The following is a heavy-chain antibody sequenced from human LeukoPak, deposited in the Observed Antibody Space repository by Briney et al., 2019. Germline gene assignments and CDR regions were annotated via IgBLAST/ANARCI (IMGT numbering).Heavy chain of an antibody. D-gene: IGHD3-22*01. CDR1: GGSFSGYY. CDR3: ARYYYGSSGYYYFDY. Sequence: SVTLSLTCAVYGGSFSGYYWSWIRQPPGKGLEWIGEINHSGSINYNPSLKSRVTISLDTSKNQFSLKLNSVTAADTAVYFCARYYYGSSGYYYFDYWGQGTLVTVSS. CDR2: INHSGSI. V-gene: IGHV4-34*01. J-gene: IGHJ4*02.